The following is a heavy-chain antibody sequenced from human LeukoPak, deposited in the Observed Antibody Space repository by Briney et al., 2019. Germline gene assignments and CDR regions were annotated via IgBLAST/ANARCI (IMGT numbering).Heavy chain of an antibody. CDR2: ISTDNGNT. CDR3: ARGYSYGYGPLDY. D-gene: IGHD5-18*01. J-gene: IGHJ4*02. Sequence: ASVKVSCKASGYSFTSYGINWVRQAPGQGLEWMGWISTDNGNTDYAQNLQGRVTMTTDTSTSAAYKELRSLRSDDTAVYYCARGYSYGYGPLDYWGQGTLVTVSS. CDR1: GYSFTSYG. V-gene: IGHV1-18*01.